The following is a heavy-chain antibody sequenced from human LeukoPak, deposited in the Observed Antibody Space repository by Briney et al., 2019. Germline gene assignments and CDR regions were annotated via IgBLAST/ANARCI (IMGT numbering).Heavy chain of an antibody. Sequence: SLRLSCAASGFTFSSYAIHWVRQAPDKGLEWVAVISYDGSNKYYADSVKGRFTISRDTSKNTLYLQMNSLGAEDTAVYYCARTNYGDYADAFDIWGQGTMVTVSS. J-gene: IGHJ3*02. CDR1: GFTFSSYA. CDR3: ARTNYGDYADAFDI. V-gene: IGHV3-30-3*01. D-gene: IGHD4-17*01. CDR2: ISYDGSNK.